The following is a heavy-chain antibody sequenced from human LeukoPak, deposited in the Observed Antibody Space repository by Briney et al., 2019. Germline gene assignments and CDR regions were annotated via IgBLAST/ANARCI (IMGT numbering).Heavy chain of an antibody. D-gene: IGHD1-26*01. V-gene: IGHV3-23*01. J-gene: IGHJ4*02. CDR3: AKDLVVGATTGFDY. CDR1: GFTFSSYG. CDR2: ISGSGGST. Sequence: HAGGSLRLSCAASGFTFSSYGMSWVRQAPGKGLEWVSAISGSGGSTYYADSVKGRFTISRDNSKNTLYLQMNSLRAEDTAVYYCAKDLVVGATTGFDYRGQGTLVTVSS.